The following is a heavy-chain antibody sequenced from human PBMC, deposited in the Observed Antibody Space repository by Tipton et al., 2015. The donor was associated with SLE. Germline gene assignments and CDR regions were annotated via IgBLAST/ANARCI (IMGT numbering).Heavy chain of an antibody. CDR2: ISHSGST. V-gene: IGHV4-34*03. CDR1: GGSFSGYY. Sequence: LRLSCAVYGGSFSGYYWSWIRQPPGKGLEWIGEISHSGSTKYKPSLKSRVTISVDTSKNQFSLKLSSVTAADTAVYYCRLITITSLFDYWGQGTLVTVSS. J-gene: IGHJ4*02. D-gene: IGHD3-16*01. CDR3: RLITITSLFDY.